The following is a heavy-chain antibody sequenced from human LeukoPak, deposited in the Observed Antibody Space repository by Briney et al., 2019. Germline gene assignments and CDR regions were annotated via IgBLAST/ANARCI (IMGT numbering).Heavy chain of an antibody. J-gene: IGHJ4*02. Sequence: GASVKVSCKASGGTFSSYAISWVRQAPGQGLEWMGGIIPIFGTANYAQKFQGRVTITTDESTSTAYMELSSLRSEDTAIYYCARRGGCISTSCNLDYWGQGTLVTVSS. V-gene: IGHV1-69*05. D-gene: IGHD2-2*01. CDR1: GGTFSSYA. CDR2: IIPIFGTA. CDR3: ARRGGCISTSCNLDY.